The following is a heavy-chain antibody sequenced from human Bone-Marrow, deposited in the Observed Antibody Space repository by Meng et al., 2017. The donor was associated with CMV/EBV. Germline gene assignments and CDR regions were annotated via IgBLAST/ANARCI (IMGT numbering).Heavy chain of an antibody. CDR1: GFTFDDYT. V-gene: IGHV3-43*01. Sequence: GESLKISCAASGFTFDDYTMHWVRQAPGKGLEWVSLISWDGGSTYYADSVKGRFTISRDNSKNSLYLQMNSLRTEDTALYYCAKAYCSSTSCYADYFDYWGQGTRVTVSS. CDR2: ISWDGGST. CDR3: AKAYCSSTSCYADYFDY. J-gene: IGHJ4*02. D-gene: IGHD2-2*01.